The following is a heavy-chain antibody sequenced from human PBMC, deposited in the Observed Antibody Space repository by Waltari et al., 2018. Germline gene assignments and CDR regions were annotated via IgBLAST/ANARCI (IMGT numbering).Heavy chain of an antibody. J-gene: IGHJ4*02. V-gene: IGHV3-23*01. CDR2: SSESGRST. CDR1: GFTFSNFV. CDR3: AIDNRVPISWSPTYHFDH. D-gene: IGHD1-1*01. Sequence: EIQLLESGGAMAQPGGSLRLSWSVSGFTFSNFVLAWVRQAPRKGLFSLSVSSESGRSTLYTDSVRGRFTISRDNSKNTLYLQMNNLRVEDAAVYYCAIDNRVPISWSPTYHFDHWGQGTLVAVSS.